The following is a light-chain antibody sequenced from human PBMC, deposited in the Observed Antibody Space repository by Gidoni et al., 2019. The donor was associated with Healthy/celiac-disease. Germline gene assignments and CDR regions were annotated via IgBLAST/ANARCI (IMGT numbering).Light chain of an antibody. CDR1: QDISNY. V-gene: IGKV1-33*01. Sequence: QMTQSPSSLSASVGDRVTITCQASQDISNYLNWYQQKPGKAPKLLIYDASNLETGVPSRFSGSGSGTDFTFTISSLQPEDIATYYCQQYDNLPLTFGGGTKVEIK. CDR3: QQYDNLPLT. J-gene: IGKJ4*01. CDR2: DAS.